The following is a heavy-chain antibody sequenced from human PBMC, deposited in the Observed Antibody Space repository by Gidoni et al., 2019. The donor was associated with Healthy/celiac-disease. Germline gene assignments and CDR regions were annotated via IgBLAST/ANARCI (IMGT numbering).Heavy chain of an antibody. CDR2: INPNSGGT. J-gene: IGHJ3*02. V-gene: IGHV1-2*02. Sequence: QVQLVQSGAEVKKPGASVQVSCKPSGYTFTCYYMHWVRQAPGHGLEWMGWINPNSGGTNYAQKLQGRVTMTRDTSISTAYMELSRLRSDDTAVYYCASGEHARRSFVDAFDIWGQGTMVTVSS. D-gene: IGHD1-26*01. CDR1: GYTFTCYY. CDR3: ASGEHARRSFVDAFDI.